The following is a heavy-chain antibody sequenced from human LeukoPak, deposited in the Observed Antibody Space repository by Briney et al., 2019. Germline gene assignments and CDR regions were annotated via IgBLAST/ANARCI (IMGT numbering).Heavy chain of an antibody. J-gene: IGHJ4*02. CDR1: GGYIRGYY. CDR3: ARAGTAAGGTIIDH. CDR2: IYYTGST. Sequence: SETLSLTCTVSGGYIRGYYWSWVRQPPGKELEYIGFIYYTGSTNYNPSLQSRVSISVDTSKNQFSLKVNSVTAADTAVYYCARAGTAAGGTIIDHWGQGTLVTVSS. D-gene: IGHD6-13*01. V-gene: IGHV4-59*01.